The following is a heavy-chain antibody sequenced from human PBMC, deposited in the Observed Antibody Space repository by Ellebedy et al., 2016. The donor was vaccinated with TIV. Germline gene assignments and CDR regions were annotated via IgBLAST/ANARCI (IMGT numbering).Heavy chain of an antibody. Sequence: PGGSLRLSCTVSGFSFRSYGMHWVRQAPGKGLEWVAVIWYDGSKKYYADSVKGRFTISRDNSTNTLYLQMNSLRAEDTAVYYCATGGYSNGYGGWFDPWGQGTLVTVSS. CDR2: IWYDGSKK. V-gene: IGHV3-33*01. CDR3: ATGGYSNGYGGWFDP. J-gene: IGHJ5*02. CDR1: GFSFRSYG. D-gene: IGHD5-18*01.